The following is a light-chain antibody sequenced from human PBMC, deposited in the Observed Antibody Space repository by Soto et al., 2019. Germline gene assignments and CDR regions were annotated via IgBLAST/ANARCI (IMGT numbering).Light chain of an antibody. CDR2: WAS. CDR3: QQYYSTTLT. Sequence: DIVMTQSPNSLAVSLGERATLNCKSSQSVLYTSNNKNYLAWYQQKPRQPPKLLIYWASTRESGVPDRFSGRGSGTDFTLTISSLQAEDVAVYYCQQYYSTTLTFGGGTKVEIK. J-gene: IGKJ4*01. CDR1: QSVLYTSNNKNY. V-gene: IGKV4-1*01.